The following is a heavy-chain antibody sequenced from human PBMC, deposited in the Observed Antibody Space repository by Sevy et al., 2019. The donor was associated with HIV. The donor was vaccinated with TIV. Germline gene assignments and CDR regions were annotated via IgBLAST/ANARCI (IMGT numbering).Heavy chain of an antibody. Sequence: GGSLRLSCAASGFTFSSYAMHWVRQAPGKGLEWVAVISYDGSNKYYADSVKGRFTISRDNSKNTLYLQMNGLRAEDTAVYYCAREGLLFRRNYFDYWGQGTLVTVSS. CDR3: AREGLLFRRNYFDY. CDR1: GFTFSSYA. J-gene: IGHJ4*02. CDR2: ISYDGSNK. V-gene: IGHV3-30-3*01. D-gene: IGHD2-21*02.